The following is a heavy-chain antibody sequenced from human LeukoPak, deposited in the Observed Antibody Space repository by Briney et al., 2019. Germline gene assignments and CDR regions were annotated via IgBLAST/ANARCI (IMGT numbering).Heavy chain of an antibody. V-gene: IGHV3-7*05. J-gene: IGHJ2*01. Sequence: GGSLRLSCAASGFTLSRYWMSWVRQAPGKGLEWVANIKLDGSEKYYVDSVKGRFTISRDNAKNSLYLHMNSLRAEDTAVYYCARELSSGWSYWYFDLWGRGTLVTVSS. CDR3: ARELSSGWSYWYFDL. CDR2: IKLDGSEK. D-gene: IGHD6-19*01. CDR1: GFTLSRYW.